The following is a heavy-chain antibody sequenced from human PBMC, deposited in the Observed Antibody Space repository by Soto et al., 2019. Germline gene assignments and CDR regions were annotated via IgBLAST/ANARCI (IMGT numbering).Heavy chain of an antibody. CDR1: GGTFSSYA. J-gene: IGHJ3*02. CDR2: IIPIFGTA. CDR3: ARPNYYDSSGSPYDAFDI. V-gene: IGHV1-69*13. Sequence: GASVKVSCKASGGTFSSYAISWVRQAPGQGLEWMGGIIPIFGTANYAQKFQGRVTITADESTSTAYMELSSLRSEDTAVYYCARPNYYDSSGSPYDAFDIWGQGTMVTVS. D-gene: IGHD3-22*01.